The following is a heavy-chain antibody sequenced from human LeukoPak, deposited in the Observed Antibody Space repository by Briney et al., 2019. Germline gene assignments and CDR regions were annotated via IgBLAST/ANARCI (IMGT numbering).Heavy chain of an antibody. J-gene: IGHJ6*04. Sequence: PSETLSLTCTVSGGSIRSYYWSWIRQPPGKGLEWVSYISSSGSTIYYADSVKGRFTISRDNAKNSLYLQMNSLRAEDTAVYYCAELGITMIGGVWGKGTTVTISS. CDR1: GGSIRSYY. V-gene: IGHV3-11*04. CDR3: AELGITMIGGV. CDR2: ISSSGSTI. D-gene: IGHD3-10*02.